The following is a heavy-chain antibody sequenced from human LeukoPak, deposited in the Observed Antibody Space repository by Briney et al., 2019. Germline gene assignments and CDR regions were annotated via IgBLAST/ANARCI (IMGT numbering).Heavy chain of an antibody. CDR3: ARRYFDWLLN. CDR1: GGSISSSSYY. Sequence: KPSETLSLTCTVSGGSISSSSYYWGWIRQPPGKGLEWIGEINHSGSTNYNPSLKSRVTISVDTSKNQFSLKLSSVTAADTAVYYCARRYFDWLLNWGQGTLVTVSS. J-gene: IGHJ4*02. D-gene: IGHD3-9*01. V-gene: IGHV4-39*07. CDR2: INHSGST.